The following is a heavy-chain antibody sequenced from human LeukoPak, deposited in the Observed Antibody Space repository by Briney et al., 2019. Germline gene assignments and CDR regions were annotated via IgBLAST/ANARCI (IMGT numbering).Heavy chain of an antibody. CDR3: ARRPFSSTGNWFDP. V-gene: IGHV1-18*01. J-gene: IGHJ5*02. CDR2: ISAYNGNT. CDR1: GFIFTKYG. D-gene: IGHD6-13*01. Sequence: ASVKVSCKASGFIFTKYGISWVRQAPGQGLEWVGWISAYNGNTNYAQKLQGRVTMTTDTSTSTAYMELRSLRSDDTAVYYCARRPFSSTGNWFDPWGQGTLVTVSS.